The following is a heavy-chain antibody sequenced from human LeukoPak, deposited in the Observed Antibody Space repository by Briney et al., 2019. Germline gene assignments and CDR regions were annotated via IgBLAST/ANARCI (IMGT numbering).Heavy chain of an antibody. Sequence: GGSLRLSCAASGFTFSNYNMIWVRQAPGKGLEWVSSISSSATYIYYADSVKGRFTISRDDAKNSLFLQMNSLRAEDTAVYYCATADLTGYYVGDYWGQGTLVTVSS. J-gene: IGHJ4*02. CDR1: GFTFSNYN. V-gene: IGHV3-21*01. CDR2: ISSSATYI. CDR3: ATADLTGYYVGDY. D-gene: IGHD3-9*01.